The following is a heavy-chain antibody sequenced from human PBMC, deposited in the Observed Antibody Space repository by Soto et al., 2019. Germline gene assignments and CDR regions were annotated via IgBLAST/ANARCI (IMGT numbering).Heavy chain of an antibody. V-gene: IGHV1-18*01. CDR2: ISAYNGYT. CDR1: GYTLNTFG. D-gene: IGHD2-15*01. J-gene: IGHJ5*02. Sequence: ASVKVSYKASGYTLNTFGISWVRQAPGQGLEWMGWISAYNGYTKYAQKFQGRVTMTTDTSTSIAYMDLRSLRSDDTAVYFCARLVVTATDWFDHWGQGTLVTVSS. CDR3: ARLVVTATDWFDH.